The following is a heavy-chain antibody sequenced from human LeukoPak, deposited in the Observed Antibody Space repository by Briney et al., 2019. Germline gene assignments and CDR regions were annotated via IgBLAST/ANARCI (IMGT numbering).Heavy chain of an antibody. CDR1: GFTFTSFY. CDR3: ARGPLGVLVTAILYYFDY. D-gene: IGHD2-21*02. Sequence: ASVKVSCKASGFTFTSFYMHWVRQAPGQGLEWMGIINPSGGSTTYARKFQGRVTMTRDTSTSTVYMELSSLRSEDTAVYYCARGPLGVLVTAILYYFDYWGQGTLVTVSS. V-gene: IGHV1-46*01. J-gene: IGHJ4*02. CDR2: INPSGGST.